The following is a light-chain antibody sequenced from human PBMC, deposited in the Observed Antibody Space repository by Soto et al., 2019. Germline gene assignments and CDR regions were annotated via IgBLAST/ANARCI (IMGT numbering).Light chain of an antibody. V-gene: IGKV1-12*01. J-gene: IGKJ4*01. CDR3: QQANSFHLS. CDR1: QAINNW. CDR2: AAA. Sequence: DTQMTQSPSSVSASVGDRVTMTCRASQAINNWVAWYQQKPGKAPKLLIYAAASLQSGVPLRFSGSGSGTDFTRNIDSLQPEDFATYYCQQANSFHLSFGGGTKVQIK.